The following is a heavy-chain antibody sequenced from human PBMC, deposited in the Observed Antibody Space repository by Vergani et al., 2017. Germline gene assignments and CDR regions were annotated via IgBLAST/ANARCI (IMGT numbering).Heavy chain of an antibody. Sequence: VQLVESGGGLVQPGGSLRLSCAASGFTVSSNYMSWIRQAPGKGLEWVSYISSRSSNYRHYADSVKGRFTISRDNAKNSLYLQMNSLRAEDTAVYYCARTDDSSGYLVDFWGQGTLVTVSS. V-gene: IGHV3-11*06. CDR2: ISSRSSNYR. CDR1: GFTVSSNY. J-gene: IGHJ4*02. CDR3: ARTDDSSGYLVDF. D-gene: IGHD3-22*01.